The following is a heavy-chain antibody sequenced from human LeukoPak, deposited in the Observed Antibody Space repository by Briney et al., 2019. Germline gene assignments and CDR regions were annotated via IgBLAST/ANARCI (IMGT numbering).Heavy chain of an antibody. J-gene: IGHJ5*02. Sequence: GASVKVSCKASGYTFTGYYMHWVRQAPGQGLEWMGRINPNSVGTNYAQKFQGRVTMTRDTSISTAYMELSRLRSDDTAVYYCAGAPYYDFWSGHDWFDPWGQGTLVTVSS. V-gene: IGHV1-2*06. CDR2: INPNSVGT. D-gene: IGHD3-3*01. CDR1: GYTFTGYY. CDR3: AGAPYYDFWSGHDWFDP.